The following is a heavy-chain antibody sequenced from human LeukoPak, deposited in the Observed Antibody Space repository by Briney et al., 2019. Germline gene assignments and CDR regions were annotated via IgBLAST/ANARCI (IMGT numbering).Heavy chain of an antibody. D-gene: IGHD1-1*01. V-gene: IGHV3-66*02. J-gene: IGHJ4*02. Sequence: GVSLRLSCAASGFTVSNSYMAWVRQAPGKGLEWVSSIYNDGSTVYADSVKGRFTISRDNSKNTLYLQMNSLRGDDTSVYYCAKIDMWNPAYWGQGTLVTVSS. CDR2: IYNDGST. CDR3: AKIDMWNPAY. CDR1: GFTVSNSY.